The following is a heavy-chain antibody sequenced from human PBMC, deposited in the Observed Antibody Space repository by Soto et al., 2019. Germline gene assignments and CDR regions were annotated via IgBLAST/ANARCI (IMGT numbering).Heavy chain of an antibody. V-gene: IGHV3-23*01. J-gene: IGHJ4*02. CDR1: GFTFSSYA. CDR2: ISGSGGST. Sequence: EVQLLESGGGLVQPGGSLRLSCAASGFTFSSYAMSWVRQAPGKGLEWVSAISGSGGSTYYADSVKGRFTISRENSKNTLHLQMNSPRAEDTAVYYCAKDLRGNYYDSSGQSWGQGTLVTVSS. CDR3: AKDLRGNYYDSSGQS. D-gene: IGHD3-22*01.